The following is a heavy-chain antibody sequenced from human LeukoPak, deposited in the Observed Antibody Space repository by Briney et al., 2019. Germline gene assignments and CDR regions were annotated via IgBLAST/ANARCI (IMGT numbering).Heavy chain of an antibody. V-gene: IGHV1-2*06. J-gene: IGHJ4*02. CDR2: INPNSGGT. CDR1: GYTFTGYY. D-gene: IGHD3-22*01. CDR3: ARAPYYYDSSGLSY. Sequence: ASVKVSCKASGYTFTGYYMHWVRQAPGQGLEWMGRINPNSGGTNYAQKFQGRVTMTRDTSISTAYMELGRLRSDDTAVYYCARAPYYYDSSGLSYWGQGTLVTVSS.